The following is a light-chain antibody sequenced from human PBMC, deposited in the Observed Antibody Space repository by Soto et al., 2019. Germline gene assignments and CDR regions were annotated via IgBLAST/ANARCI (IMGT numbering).Light chain of an antibody. J-gene: IGLJ3*02. CDR2: SNI. Sequence: QAVLTQPPSMSGAPGQRVTISCTGSSSDIGAGYDVHWYQQFPGTDPKLLIYSNINRPSGVPDRVSGSKSGTSASLAITVLQAEDEADDDCQSYDSSLGGSKGVFGGGTKLTVL. CDR1: SSDIGAGYD. CDR3: QSYDSSLGGSKGV. V-gene: IGLV1-40*01.